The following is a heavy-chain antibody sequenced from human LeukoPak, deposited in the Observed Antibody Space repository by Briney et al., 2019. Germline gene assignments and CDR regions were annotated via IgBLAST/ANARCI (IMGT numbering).Heavy chain of an antibody. D-gene: IGHD2-15*01. V-gene: IGHV5-51*01. CDR3: ARQEYCSGGSCYTWFDP. CDR1: GYSINNYW. J-gene: IGHJ5*02. CDR2: IYPADSDI. Sequence: GESLKISCKGSGYSINNYWIGWVRQMPGKGLEWMGIIYPADSDIRYSPSFQGQVTISADKSISTAYLQWSSLKASDTAVYYCARQEYCSGGSCYTWFDPWGQGTLVIVSS.